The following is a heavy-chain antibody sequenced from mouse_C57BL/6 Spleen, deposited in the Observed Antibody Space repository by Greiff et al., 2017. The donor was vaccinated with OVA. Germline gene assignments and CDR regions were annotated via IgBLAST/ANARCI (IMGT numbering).Heavy chain of an antibody. CDR3: ARGSSGHGDD. V-gene: IGHV1-82*01. Sequence: QVQLKQSGPELVKPGASVKISCKASGYAFSSSWMNWVKQRPGKGLEWIGRIYPGDGDTNYNGKFKGKATLTADKSSSTAYMQLSSLTSEDSAVYFCARGSSGHGDDWGQGTTLTVSS. CDR2: IYPGDGDT. CDR1: GYAFSSSW. J-gene: IGHJ2*01. D-gene: IGHD3-2*02.